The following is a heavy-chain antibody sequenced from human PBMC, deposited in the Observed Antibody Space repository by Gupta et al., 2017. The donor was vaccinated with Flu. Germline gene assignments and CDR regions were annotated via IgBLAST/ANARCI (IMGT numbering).Heavy chain of an antibody. CDR2: ISSSSSYI. D-gene: IGHD2-21*01. Sequence: QLVESGGGLVKPGGSLRLSCPASGSPFSSYSMNWVRQAPGKGLEWVSSISSSSSYIYYADSVKGRFTISRDNAKNSLYLQMNSLRAEDTAVYYCARAWGGDYWYFDLWGRGTLVTVSS. V-gene: IGHV3-21*01. CDR1: GSPFSSYS. J-gene: IGHJ2*01. CDR3: ARAWGGDYWYFDL.